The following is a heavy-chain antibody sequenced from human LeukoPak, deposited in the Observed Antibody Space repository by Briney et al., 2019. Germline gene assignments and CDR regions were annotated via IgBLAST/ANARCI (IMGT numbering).Heavy chain of an antibody. CDR1: GFTLSSYG. Sequence: EGSLRRSCAAAGFTLSSYGMQWARHAPSKVLSVDAAISYDGSNKYYADSVKGRFTISRDNSKNTLYLQMNSLRAEDTAVFFFQAEDGIRYFDWLTPGYWGQGTLVTVSS. V-gene: IGHV3-30*03. J-gene: IGHJ4*02. CDR3: QAEDGIRYFDWLTPGY. D-gene: IGHD3-9*01. CDR2: ISYDGSNK.